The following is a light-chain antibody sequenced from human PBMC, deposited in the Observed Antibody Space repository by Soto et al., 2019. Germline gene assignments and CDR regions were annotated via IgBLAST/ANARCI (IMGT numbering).Light chain of an antibody. V-gene: IGKV3-11*01. CDR2: DAS. CDR1: QSVSSF. J-gene: IGKJ3*01. Sequence: EIVLTQSPATLSLSPGERATLSCRASQSVSSFLAWYQQKPGQAPRLLIYDASNMATGIPATFSGRGSRTVFTLTIISLEPEDFAAYYCQQRSNWSVFTFCSETKVDI. CDR3: QQRSNWSVFT.